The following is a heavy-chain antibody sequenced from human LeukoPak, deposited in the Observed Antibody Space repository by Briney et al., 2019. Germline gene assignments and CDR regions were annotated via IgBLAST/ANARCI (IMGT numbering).Heavy chain of an antibody. V-gene: IGHV4-59*01. CDR3: ARDPDYYGSGSYYMS. D-gene: IGHD3-10*01. CDR2: IYYSGST. CDR1: GGSISSYY. J-gene: IGHJ4*02. Sequence: SETLSLTCTVSGGSISSYYWSWIRQPPGKGLEWIGYIYYSGSTNYNPSLKSRVTISVDTSKNQFSLKLSSVTAADTAVYYCARDPDYYGSGSYYMSWGQGTLVTVSS.